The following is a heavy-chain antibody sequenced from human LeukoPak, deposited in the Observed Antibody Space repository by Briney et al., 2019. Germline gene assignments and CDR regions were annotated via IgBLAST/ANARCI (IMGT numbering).Heavy chain of an antibody. CDR2: IKQDGSEK. Sequence: GGSLRLSCAASGFTFRSYWMRWVRQAPGKGLEWVTNIKQDGSEKNYVDSVKGRFTISRDNAKNSLYLQMNSLRAEDTAVYYCASGLELDYWGQGTLVTVSS. CDR1: GFTFRSYW. V-gene: IGHV3-7*03. CDR3: ASGLELDY. J-gene: IGHJ4*02.